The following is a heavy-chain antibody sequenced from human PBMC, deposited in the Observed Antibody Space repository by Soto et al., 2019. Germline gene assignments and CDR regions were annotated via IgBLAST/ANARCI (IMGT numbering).Heavy chain of an antibody. Sequence: SLTCTVSGGSISSGDYYWSWIRKPPGKGLEWIGYIYYSRSTYYNPSLKSRVTIPEDTSKNQFSLKLSPVTAADTAVYYCARAAAYYYYGMDVWGQGTTVTVSS. CDR1: GGSISSGDYY. J-gene: IGHJ6*02. CDR2: IYYSRST. CDR3: ARAAAYYYYGMDV. V-gene: IGHV4-30-4*01.